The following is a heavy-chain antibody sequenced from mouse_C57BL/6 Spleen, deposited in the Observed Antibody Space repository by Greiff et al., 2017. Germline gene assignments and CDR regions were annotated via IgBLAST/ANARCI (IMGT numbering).Heavy chain of an antibody. D-gene: IGHD1-1*01. Sequence: EVKLQQSGPELVKPGASVKISCKASGYTFTDYYMNWVKQSHGKSLEWIGDINPNTGGTSYNQKFKGKATLTVDKSSSTAYMELRSLTSEDSAVYYCARADYYGSLYYFDYWGQGTTLTVSS. CDR3: ARADYYGSLYYFDY. CDR2: INPNTGGT. V-gene: IGHV1-26*01. J-gene: IGHJ2*01. CDR1: GYTFTDYY.